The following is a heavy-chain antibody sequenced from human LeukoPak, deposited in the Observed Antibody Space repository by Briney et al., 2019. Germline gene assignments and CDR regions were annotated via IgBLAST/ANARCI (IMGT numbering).Heavy chain of an antibody. Sequence: SETLSLTCAVYGGSFSGYYWSWIRQPPGKGLGWIGEINHSGSTSYNPSLKSRVTISVDTSKNQFSLKLSSVTAADTAVYYCARGGGTYYFDYWGQGTLVTVSS. CDR3: ARGGGTYYFDY. J-gene: IGHJ4*02. D-gene: IGHD1-14*01. CDR2: INHSGST. CDR1: GGSFSGYY. V-gene: IGHV4-34*01.